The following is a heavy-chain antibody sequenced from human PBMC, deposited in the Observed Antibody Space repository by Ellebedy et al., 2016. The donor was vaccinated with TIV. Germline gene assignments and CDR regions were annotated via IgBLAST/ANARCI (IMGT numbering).Heavy chain of an antibody. D-gene: IGHD3-10*01. CDR3: ARVYGSGSYYNY. V-gene: IGHV1-18*01. J-gene: IGHJ4*02. CDR1: GYISRNYG. Sequence: AASVKVSCKASGYISRNYGISWVRQAPGQGLAWIGWTSTSNGNPNYAQKLQGRVTMTTDTSPSTAYMELRRLRSDDTAVYYCARVYGSGSYYNYWGQGTLVTFSS. CDR2: TSTSNGNP.